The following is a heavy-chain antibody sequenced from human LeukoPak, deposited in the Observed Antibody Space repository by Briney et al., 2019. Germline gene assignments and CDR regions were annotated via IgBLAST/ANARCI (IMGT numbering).Heavy chain of an antibody. CDR2: IYYSGST. CDR1: GGSINNYY. V-gene: IGHV4-59*01. CDR3: ARGGLGTSRGDYFGH. J-gene: IGHJ4*02. D-gene: IGHD7-27*01. Sequence: KTLETLSLTCTVSGGSINNYYWSWVRQPPGKGLEWIGYIYYSGSTNYNPFLKSRVTISIDTSKNQFSLKLSSVTATDTAVYYCARGGLGTSRGDYFGHWGQGTLVTVSS.